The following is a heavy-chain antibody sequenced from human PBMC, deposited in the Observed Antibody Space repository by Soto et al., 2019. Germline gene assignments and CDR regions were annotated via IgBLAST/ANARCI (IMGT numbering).Heavy chain of an antibody. V-gene: IGHV3-7*01. D-gene: IGHD3-3*01. CDR1: GFTFSSYW. Sequence: GGSLRLSCAASGFTFSSYWMSWVRQAPEKGLEWVANIKQDGNDLYFVDSVKGRFTISRDNAKNSLYLHMSSLRAEDTGVYYCATTIFGVVTHSSYMDVWGKGTTVTVSS. CDR2: IKQDGNDL. CDR3: ATTIFGVVTHSSYMDV. J-gene: IGHJ6*03.